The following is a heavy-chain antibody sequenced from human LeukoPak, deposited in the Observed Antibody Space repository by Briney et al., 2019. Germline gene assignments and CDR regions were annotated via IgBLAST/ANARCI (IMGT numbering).Heavy chain of an antibody. D-gene: IGHD3-10*01. CDR2: ISGSGGST. Sequence: GGSLRLSCAASGFTFSSYAMSWVRQAPGKGLEWVSAISGSGGSTYYADSVKGRFTISRDNAKNSLYLQMNSLRAEDTAVYYCARAGGSNWFDPWGQGTLVTVSS. J-gene: IGHJ5*02. CDR1: GFTFSSYA. CDR3: ARAGGSNWFDP. V-gene: IGHV3-23*01.